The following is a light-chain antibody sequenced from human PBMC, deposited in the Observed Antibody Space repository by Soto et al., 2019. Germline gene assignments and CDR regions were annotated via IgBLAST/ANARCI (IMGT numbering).Light chain of an antibody. V-gene: IGLV2-23*02. Sequence: QSALTQPASVSGSPGQSITISCTGTSSDVGSYNLVSWYQQHPGKAPKLMIYEVSKQPSGVSNRFSGSKSANTASLTISGLQAEDEADYYCCSYAGSSTWVFGGGTKLTVL. CDR3: CSYAGSSTWV. CDR2: EVS. J-gene: IGLJ3*02. CDR1: SSDVGSYNL.